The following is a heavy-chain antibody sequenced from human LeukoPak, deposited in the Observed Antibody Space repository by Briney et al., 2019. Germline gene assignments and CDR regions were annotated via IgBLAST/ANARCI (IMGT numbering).Heavy chain of an antibody. CDR1: GYTFTSYG. Sequence: ASVKVSCKASGYTFTSYGISWARQAPGQGLEWMGWISAYNGNTNYAQKLQGRVTMTTDTSTSTAYMELRSLRSDDTAVYYCARGSLLYYYDSSGPSLPDYWGQGTLVTVSS. CDR2: ISAYNGNT. J-gene: IGHJ4*02. CDR3: ARGSLLYYYDSSGPSLPDY. V-gene: IGHV1-18*01. D-gene: IGHD3-22*01.